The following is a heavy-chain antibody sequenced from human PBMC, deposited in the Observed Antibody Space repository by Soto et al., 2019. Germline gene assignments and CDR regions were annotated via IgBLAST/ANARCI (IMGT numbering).Heavy chain of an antibody. CDR1: GFTFSSYG. V-gene: IGHV3-33*01. D-gene: IGHD6-19*01. CDR2: IWYDGSKK. Sequence: QVQLVESGGGVVQPGRSLRLSCAASGFTFSSYGMHWVRQAPGKGLEWVAVIWYDGSKKYYADSVKGRFTISRDNSKTTRYLQMNSLRAEDTAVYYCARDCAGYSSGWYQRGGFDYWGQGTLVTVSS. CDR3: ARDCAGYSSGWYQRGGFDY. J-gene: IGHJ4*02.